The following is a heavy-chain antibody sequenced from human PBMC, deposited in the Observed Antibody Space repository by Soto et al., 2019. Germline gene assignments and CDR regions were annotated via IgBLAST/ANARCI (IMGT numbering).Heavy chain of an antibody. CDR2: LRGFNGNS. D-gene: IGHD6-19*01. Sequence: QDQLVQSGAEVKKPGASVTVSCKASGYSFTNYGITWVRQAPGQGLEWMGWLRGFNGNSHYAQKLQGRVTMTTDASTSTAYMELRSLRSDDTAVYYCARDRVVAPPVAGNTHYEYYRDVWGKGTTVTVSS. CDR1: GYSFTNYG. CDR3: ARDRVVAPPVAGNTHYEYYRDV. J-gene: IGHJ6*03. V-gene: IGHV1-18*01.